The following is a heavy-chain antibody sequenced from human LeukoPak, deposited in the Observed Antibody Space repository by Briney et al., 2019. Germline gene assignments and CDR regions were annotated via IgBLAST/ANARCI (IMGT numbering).Heavy chain of an antibody. D-gene: IGHD1-26*01. CDR1: GGSISSYY. Sequence: SETLSLTCTVSGGSISSYYWSWIRQPPGKGLEWIGYVYYSGNTNYNPSLKSRVTISVDTSKNQFSLKLSSVTAADTAVYYCARDPYGGFGEGATYNWYFDLWGRGTLVTVSS. V-gene: IGHV4-59*12. J-gene: IGHJ2*01. CDR2: VYYSGNT. CDR3: ARDPYGGFGEGATYNWYFDL.